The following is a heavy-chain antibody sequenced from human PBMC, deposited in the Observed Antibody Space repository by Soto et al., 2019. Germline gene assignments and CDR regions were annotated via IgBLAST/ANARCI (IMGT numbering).Heavy chain of an antibody. Sequence: AGGSLRLSYAASGFSFSDYYMSWIRQAPGKGLEWVSYISTSGSIIYYADSVKGRFTISRDNAKNSLYLQMNSLRAEDTAVYYCARDNCSSTSCHYFDHWGQGALVTVSS. D-gene: IGHD2-2*01. CDR1: GFSFSDYY. V-gene: IGHV3-11*01. CDR2: ISTSGSII. J-gene: IGHJ4*02. CDR3: ARDNCSSTSCHYFDH.